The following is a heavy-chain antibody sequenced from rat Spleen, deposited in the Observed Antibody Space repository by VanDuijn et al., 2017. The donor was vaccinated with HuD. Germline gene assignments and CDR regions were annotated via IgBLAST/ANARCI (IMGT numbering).Heavy chain of an antibody. CDR2: ISYDGSST. CDR3: NSGYVVDY. J-gene: IGHJ2*01. CDR1: GFTFSNYD. V-gene: IGHV5-20*01. Sequence: EVQLVESGGGLVQPGRSMKLSCAASGFTFSNYDMAWVRQAPTKGLEWVASISYDGSSTYYRDSVKGRFTISRDNAKSTLYLQMDSLRSEDTATYYCNSGYVVDYWGQGVMVTVSS. D-gene: IGHD4-3*01.